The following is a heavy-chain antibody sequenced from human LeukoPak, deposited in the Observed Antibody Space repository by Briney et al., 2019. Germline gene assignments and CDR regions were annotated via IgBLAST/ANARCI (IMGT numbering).Heavy chain of an antibody. CDR2: ITSGGNT. V-gene: IGHV3-53*01. D-gene: IGHD5-12*01. CDR3: ARGRGYRDYDRPLDY. CDR1: GFTVSSTY. J-gene: IGHJ4*02. Sequence: PGGSLRLSCAASGFTVSSTYMSWVRQAPGKGLEWVSVITSGGNTYYADSVKGRFTTSRDNSKNTLYVQMNSLRAEDTAIYYCARGRGYRDYDRPLDYWGQGTLVTVSS.